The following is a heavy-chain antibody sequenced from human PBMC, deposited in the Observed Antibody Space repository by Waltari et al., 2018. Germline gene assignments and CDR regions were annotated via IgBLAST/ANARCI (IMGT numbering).Heavy chain of an antibody. CDR2: IQYDESTI. Sequence: QVQLVESGGGVVQPGRSVRLSCAVSGFRATTYGLHWVRQSAGKGLEWVAFIQYDESTINYADSVRGRFTVSRDTSKNMVALQMNSLTVEDSSIYFCAREVSRYFIHAFDIRGQGTMVIVSS. CDR1: GFRATTYG. V-gene: IGHV3-33*01. CDR3: AREVSRYFIHAFDI. D-gene: IGHD2-2*01. J-gene: IGHJ3*02.